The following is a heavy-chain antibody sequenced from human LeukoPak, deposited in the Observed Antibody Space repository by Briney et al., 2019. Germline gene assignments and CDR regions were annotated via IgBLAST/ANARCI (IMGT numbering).Heavy chain of an antibody. CDR1: GFTFHINA. Sequence: ESGGSLRLSCVASGFTFHINAMNWVRHAPGKGLEWVSAISGSGSSAHYADSVKGRFAISRDNSKNTVYLEMHSLRGEDTAVYYCAKDRGPYVGIANNWLDPWGQGTPVTLSS. V-gene: IGHV3-23*01. CDR3: AKDRGPYVGIANNWLDP. CDR2: ISGSGSSA. D-gene: IGHD3-16*01. J-gene: IGHJ5*02.